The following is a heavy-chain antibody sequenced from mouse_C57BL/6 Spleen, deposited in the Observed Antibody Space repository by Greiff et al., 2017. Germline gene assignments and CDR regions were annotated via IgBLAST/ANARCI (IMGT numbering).Heavy chain of an antibody. V-gene: IGHV1-62-2*01. CDR2: FYPGSGSI. CDR3: ARHEGIYYGSSDWYFDV. Sequence: QVQLKESGAELVKPGASVKLSCKASGYTFTEYTIHWVKQRSGQGLEWIGWFYPGSGSIKYNEKFKDKATLTADKSSSTVYMELSRLTSEDSAVYFCARHEGIYYGSSDWYFDVWGTGTTVTVSS. D-gene: IGHD1-1*01. J-gene: IGHJ1*03. CDR1: GYTFTEYT.